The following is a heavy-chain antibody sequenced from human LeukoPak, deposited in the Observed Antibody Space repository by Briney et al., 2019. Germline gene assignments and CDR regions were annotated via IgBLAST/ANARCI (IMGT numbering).Heavy chain of an antibody. J-gene: IGHJ4*02. CDR3: AKVAGIWGGWDYYYFDY. Sequence: GGSLRLSCAASGFTFSSYAMSWVRQAPGKGLEWVSAISSSGGSTYYADSVKGRFTISRDNSKNTLYLQMNSLRAEDTAVYYCAKVAGIWGGWDYYYFDYWGQGTLVTVSS. V-gene: IGHV3-23*01. CDR2: ISSSGGST. D-gene: IGHD3-16*01. CDR1: GFTFSSYA.